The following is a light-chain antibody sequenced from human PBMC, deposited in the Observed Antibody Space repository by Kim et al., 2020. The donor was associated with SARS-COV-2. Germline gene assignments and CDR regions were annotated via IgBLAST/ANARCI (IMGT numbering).Light chain of an antibody. CDR1: QSVGKF. J-gene: IGKJ5*01. Sequence: PGERVTLSCRARQSVGKFLAWYQQKPGQVPRLLMYDASSRATGIPARFSGSGSGTDFTLTISSLEPEDFAVYYCQQRSDWPITFGQGTRLEIK. CDR2: DAS. V-gene: IGKV3-11*01. CDR3: QQRSDWPIT.